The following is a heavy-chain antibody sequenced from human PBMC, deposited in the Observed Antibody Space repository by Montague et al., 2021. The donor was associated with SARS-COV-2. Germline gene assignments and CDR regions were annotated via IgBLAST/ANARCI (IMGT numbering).Heavy chain of an antibody. CDR3: ARGSRGFRGYSYGYGLGWFDP. V-gene: IGHV3-13*04. CDR1: GFTFSSYD. CDR2: IGTAGDT. D-gene: IGHD5-18*01. Sequence: SLRLSCAASGFTFSSYDMHWVRQATGKGLEWVSAIGTAGDTYYPDSVKGRFTISRENAKNSLYLQMNSLRAGDTAVYYCARGSRGFRGYSYGYGLGWFDPWGQGTLVTVSS. J-gene: IGHJ5*02.